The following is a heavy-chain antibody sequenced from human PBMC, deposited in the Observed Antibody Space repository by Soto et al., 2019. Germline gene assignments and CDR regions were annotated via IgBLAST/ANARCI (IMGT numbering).Heavy chain of an antibody. CDR1: GGSISSYY. CDR2: IYYSGST. D-gene: IGHD4-17*01. J-gene: IGHJ3*02. Sequence: SETLSLTCTVSGGSISSYYWSWIRQPPGKGLEWIGYIYYSGSTNYNPSLKSRVTISVDTSKNQFSLKLSSGTAADTAVYYCARGKTVTDAFDIWGQGTMVTVSS. CDR3: ARGKTVTDAFDI. V-gene: IGHV4-59*08.